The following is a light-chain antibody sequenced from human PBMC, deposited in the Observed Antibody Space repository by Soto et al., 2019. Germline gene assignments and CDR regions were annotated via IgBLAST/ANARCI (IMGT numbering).Light chain of an antibody. V-gene: IGLV2-11*01. J-gene: IGLJ1*01. Sequence: QSVLIRPRSVSASLVQSVTISCPGSLSDVAVYEYVSWYQQQPDKAPKLMIYDVNKRASALPDRFSASKSRNAAPLIISGLQFADEAYYYCCIYATKDILGTGTKVTV. CDR1: LSDVAVYEY. CDR2: DVN. CDR3: CIYATKDI.